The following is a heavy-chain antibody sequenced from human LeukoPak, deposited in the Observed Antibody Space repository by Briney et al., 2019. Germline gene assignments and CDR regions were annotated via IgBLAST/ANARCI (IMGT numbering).Heavy chain of an antibody. V-gene: IGHV3-30*18. Sequence: GGSLRLSGAASGFTFSSYGMHWVRQAPGKGLEWVAVISYDGSNKYYADSVKGRFTISRDNSKNTLYLQMNSLRAEDTAVYYCAKASLCSGGSCYIDYWGQGTLVTVSS. CDR2: ISYDGSNK. J-gene: IGHJ4*02. CDR1: GFTFSSYG. CDR3: AKASLCSGGSCYIDY. D-gene: IGHD2-15*01.